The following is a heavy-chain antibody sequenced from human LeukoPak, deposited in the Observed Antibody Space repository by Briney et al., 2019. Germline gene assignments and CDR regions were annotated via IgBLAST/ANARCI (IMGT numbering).Heavy chain of an antibody. V-gene: IGHV4-38-2*01. Sequence: PSETLSLTCAVSGYSISSGYFWGWIRQPPGKGLEWIGSVYHSGNTNYNPSLKSRVTISVDTSKNQFSLKLTSVTAADTAVYYCASKSAVAGKIDYWGQGTLVTVSS. J-gene: IGHJ4*02. CDR3: ASKSAVAGKIDY. CDR2: VYHSGNT. CDR1: GYSISSGYF. D-gene: IGHD6-19*01.